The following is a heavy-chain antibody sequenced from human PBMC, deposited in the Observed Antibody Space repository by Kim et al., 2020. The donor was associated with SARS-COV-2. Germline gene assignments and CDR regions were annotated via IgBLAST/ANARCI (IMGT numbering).Heavy chain of an antibody. J-gene: IGHJ4*02. CDR3: AKDSRRGYSFDY. Sequence: GGSLRLFCAASGFTFSSYAMSWVRQAPGKGLEWVSAISGSGGSTYYADSVKGRFTISRDNSKNTLYLQMNSLRAEDTAVYYCAKDSRRGYSFDYWGQGTLVTVSS. D-gene: IGHD5-18*01. V-gene: IGHV3-23*01. CDR1: GFTFSSYA. CDR2: ISGSGGST.